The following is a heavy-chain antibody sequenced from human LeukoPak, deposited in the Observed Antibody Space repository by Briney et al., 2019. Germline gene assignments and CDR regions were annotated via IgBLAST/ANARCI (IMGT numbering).Heavy chain of an antibody. CDR3: ARDLKSGYMDS. CDR1: GFTFSDYG. CDR2: IYSDGSNK. J-gene: IGHJ4*02. D-gene: IGHD3-3*01. V-gene: IGHV3-33*01. Sequence: PGKSLRLSCAASGFTFSDYGIHWVRQAPGKGLEWVGVIYSDGSNKYFIDSVKGRFTISRDDSKNTVFLQMNSLRVDDTPVYYCARDLKSGYMDSWGQGTLATVSS.